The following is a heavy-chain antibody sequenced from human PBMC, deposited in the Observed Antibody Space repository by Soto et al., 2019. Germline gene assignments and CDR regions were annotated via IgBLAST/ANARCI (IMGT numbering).Heavy chain of an antibody. D-gene: IGHD2-15*01. Sequence: PGGSLRLSCAASGFTFRYYYMIWIRQSPGKGLEWAAYISSSGTGIYYPDSVKGRFTISRDNAKNSLYLQVSSLRADDTAVYYCARAYSDAFDIWGQGTMVTVSS. CDR2: ISSSGTGI. CDR3: ARAYSDAFDI. V-gene: IGHV3-11*01. J-gene: IGHJ3*02. CDR1: GFTFRYYY.